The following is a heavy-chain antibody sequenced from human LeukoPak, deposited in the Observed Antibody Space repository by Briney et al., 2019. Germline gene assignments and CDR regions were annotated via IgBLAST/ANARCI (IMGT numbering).Heavy chain of an antibody. Sequence: PSGTLSLTCAVSGGSISSNNWWSWVCQPPGKGLEWIGEIFHSGSTNYNPSLKSRVTISLDKSSNQFSLKLSSVTAADTAVYYCARGGGYYFDYWGQGTLVTVSS. CDR1: GGSISSNNW. J-gene: IGHJ4*02. D-gene: IGHD3-16*01. CDR3: ARGGGYYFDY. V-gene: IGHV4-4*02. CDR2: IFHSGST.